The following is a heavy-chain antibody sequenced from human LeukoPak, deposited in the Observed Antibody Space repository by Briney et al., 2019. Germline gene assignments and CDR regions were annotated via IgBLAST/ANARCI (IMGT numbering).Heavy chain of an antibody. CDR3: ASLPARYCSSTSCHNWFDP. D-gene: IGHD2-2*01. CDR2: IIPIFGTA. J-gene: IGHJ5*02. Sequence: SVKVSCKASGGTFSSYAISWVRQAPGQGLEWMGGIIPIFGTANCAQKFQGRVTITTDESTSTAYMELSSLRSEDTAVYYCASLPARYCSSTSCHNWFDPWGQGTLVTVSS. CDR1: GGTFSSYA. V-gene: IGHV1-69*05.